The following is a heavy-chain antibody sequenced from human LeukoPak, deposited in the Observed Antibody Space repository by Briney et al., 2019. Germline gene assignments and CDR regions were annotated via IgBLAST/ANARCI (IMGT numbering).Heavy chain of an antibody. V-gene: IGHV3-30*02. J-gene: IGHJ4*02. D-gene: IGHD3-10*01. Sequence: PGGSLRLSCAASGFTFNNYGMHWVRQAPGKGPEWVAFIRYDGSNKYYADSVKGRFTISRDNSKNTLYLQMNSLRAEDTAVYYCAKGPDLGSGSYFFDYWGQGTLVTVSS. CDR2: IRYDGSNK. CDR1: GFTFNNYG. CDR3: AKGPDLGSGSYFFDY.